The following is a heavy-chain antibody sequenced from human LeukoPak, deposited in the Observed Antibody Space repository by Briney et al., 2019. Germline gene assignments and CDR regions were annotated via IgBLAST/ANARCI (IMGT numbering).Heavy chain of an antibody. CDR3: ARAGVVPAATPSYYYYGMDV. Sequence: ASVKVSCKASGYTFTSYAMNWVRQAPGQGLEWMGWINTNTGNPTYAQGFTGRFVFSLDTSVSTAYLQISSLKAEDTAVYYCARAGVVPAATPSYYYYGMDVWGQGTTVTVSS. J-gene: IGHJ6*02. D-gene: IGHD2-2*01. V-gene: IGHV7-4-1*02. CDR1: GYTFTSYA. CDR2: INTNTGNP.